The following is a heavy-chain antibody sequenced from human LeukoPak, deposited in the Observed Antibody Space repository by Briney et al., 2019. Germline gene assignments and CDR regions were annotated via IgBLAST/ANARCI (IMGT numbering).Heavy chain of an antibody. V-gene: IGHV3-11*04. D-gene: IGHD3-9*01. CDR1: GFTFSDYY. Sequence: GGSLRLSCAASGFTFSDYYMSWIRQAPGKGLEWVSYISSSGSTIYYADSVKGRFTISRDNAKNSLYLHMNRLRAEDTAVYYCARSDARLVEAFDIGGEGTMVTVSS. J-gene: IGHJ3*02. CDR2: ISSSGSTI. CDR3: ARSDARLVEAFDI.